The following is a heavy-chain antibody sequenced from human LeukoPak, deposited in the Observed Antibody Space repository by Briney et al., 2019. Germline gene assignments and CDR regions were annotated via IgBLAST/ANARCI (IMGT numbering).Heavy chain of an antibody. CDR1: GFTLSTYG. Sequence: PGGSLRLSCVASGFTLSTYGMHWVRQAPGKGLDWVAFIRYDGSDKFYGDSVKGRFTTSRDNSKNTLYLQMSCLRVEDTAVYYCAKDLDCSGGTCHKAFDCWGQGTLVTVSS. CDR3: AKDLDCSGGTCHKAFDC. D-gene: IGHD2-15*01. J-gene: IGHJ4*02. V-gene: IGHV3-30*02. CDR2: IRYDGSDK.